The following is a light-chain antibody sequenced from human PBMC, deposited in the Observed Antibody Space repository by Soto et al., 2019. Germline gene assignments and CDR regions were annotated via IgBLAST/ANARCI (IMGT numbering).Light chain of an antibody. CDR3: QQRNPLT. Sequence: EIVLTQSPATLFLSPGERATLSCRASQSIGTYLAWYQQKPGQAPRLLIYDASNRATGIPARFSGGGSGTDFTLTISSLEPEDFAVYYCQQRNPLTFGGGTKVEIK. CDR1: QSIGTY. J-gene: IGKJ4*01. CDR2: DAS. V-gene: IGKV3-11*01.